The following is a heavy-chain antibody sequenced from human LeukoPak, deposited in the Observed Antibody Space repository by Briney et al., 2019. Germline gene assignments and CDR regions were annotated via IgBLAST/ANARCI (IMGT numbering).Heavy chain of an antibody. J-gene: IGHJ6*03. D-gene: IGHD3-10*01. CDR1: GFTFSSYW. V-gene: IGHV3-7*01. CDR2: IKQDGSEK. CDR3: ARVGRLLWFGELFPSYYYYYMDV. Sequence: GGSLRLSCAASGFTFSSYWMTWVRQAAGKRLEWVANIKQDGSEKYYVDSVKGRFTISRDNAENSLYLQMNSLRAEDTAVYYCARVGRLLWFGELFPSYYYYYMDVWGKGTTVTISS.